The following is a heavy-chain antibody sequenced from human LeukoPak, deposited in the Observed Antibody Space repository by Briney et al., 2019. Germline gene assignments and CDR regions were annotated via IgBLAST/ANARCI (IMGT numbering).Heavy chain of an antibody. CDR2: ISNSGTTI. CDR1: GFTFSTYS. D-gene: IGHD3-10*01. Sequence: GGSLRLSCAASGFTFSTYSMTWVRQAPGKGLEWVSYISNSGTTIYYADSVKGRFTISRDIAKNSLYLQMNSLRAEDTAVYYCAKEKVTWFGELLSSFGYWGQGTLVTVSS. V-gene: IGHV3-48*01. J-gene: IGHJ4*02. CDR3: AKEKVTWFGELLSSFGY.